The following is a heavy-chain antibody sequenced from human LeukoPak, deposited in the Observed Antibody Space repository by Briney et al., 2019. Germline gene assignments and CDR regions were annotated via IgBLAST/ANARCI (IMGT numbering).Heavy chain of an antibody. CDR1: GFTFSSYG. V-gene: IGHV3-30*02. Sequence: GGSLRLSCAASGFTFSSYGMHWVRQAPGKGLEWVAFIRYDESNKYYADSVKGRFTISRDNSKSTLYLQMSSLRAEDTAVYYCARDMVRGVIISWFDPWGQGTLVTVSS. CDR3: ARDMVRGVIISWFDP. CDR2: IRYDESNK. J-gene: IGHJ5*02. D-gene: IGHD3-10*01.